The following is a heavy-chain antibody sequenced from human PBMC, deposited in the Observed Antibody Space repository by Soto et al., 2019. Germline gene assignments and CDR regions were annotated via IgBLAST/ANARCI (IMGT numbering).Heavy chain of an antibody. CDR3: AKDIAMVRGVIIYYYYGMDV. J-gene: IGHJ6*02. CDR1: GFTFDDYT. Sequence: LILSCAASGFTFDDYTSHWVRQAPVKFLEGVSLISWDGGSTYYADSVKGRFTISRDNSKNSLYLQMNSLRTEDTALYYCAKDIAMVRGVIIYYYYGMDVWGQGTTVTVSS. V-gene: IGHV3-43*01. D-gene: IGHD3-10*01. CDR2: ISWDGGST.